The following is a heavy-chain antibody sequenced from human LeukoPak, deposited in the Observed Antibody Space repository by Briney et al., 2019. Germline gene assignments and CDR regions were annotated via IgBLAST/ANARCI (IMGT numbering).Heavy chain of an antibody. V-gene: IGHV3-7*01. CDR3: ARDMYSSGWAGYYYMDV. J-gene: IGHJ6*03. CDR2: IKQDGSEK. D-gene: IGHD6-19*01. Sequence: GGSLRLSCAASGFTFSNYEMHWVRQAPGKGLEWVANIKQDGSEKYYVDSVKGRFTISRDNAKNSLYLQMNSLRAEDTAVYYCARDMYSSGWAGYYYMDVWGKGTTVTVSS. CDR1: GFTFSNYE.